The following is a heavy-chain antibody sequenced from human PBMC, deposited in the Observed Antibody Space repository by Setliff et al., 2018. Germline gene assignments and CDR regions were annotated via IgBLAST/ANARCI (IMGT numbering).Heavy chain of an antibody. V-gene: IGHV3-33*06. CDR3: TKARKRINWGIQNYYGMDV. J-gene: IGHJ6*02. Sequence: GGSLRLSCAASGFTFNNYGMHWVRQAPGKGLEWVAGIWFDGSKITYGNSVKGRFTISRDNSKNTLFLQMNSRRVEDTAVYYCTKARKRINWGIQNYYGMDVWGQGTTVTVSS. CDR2: IWFDGSKI. D-gene: IGHD7-27*01. CDR1: GFTFNNYG.